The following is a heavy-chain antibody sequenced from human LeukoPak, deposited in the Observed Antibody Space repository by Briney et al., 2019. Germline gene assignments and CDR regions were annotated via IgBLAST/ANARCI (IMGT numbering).Heavy chain of an antibody. Sequence: PSETLSLTCTVSGGSISSFYWSWIRQPPGKGLEWIGYIYYSGSTNYNPSLKSRVTISVDTSRNQFSLKLSSVTAADTAVYYCARGGTVRNGMDVWGQRTTVTVSS. CDR3: ARGGTVRNGMDV. D-gene: IGHD1-26*01. CDR2: IYYSGST. J-gene: IGHJ6*02. V-gene: IGHV4-59*01. CDR1: GGSISSFY.